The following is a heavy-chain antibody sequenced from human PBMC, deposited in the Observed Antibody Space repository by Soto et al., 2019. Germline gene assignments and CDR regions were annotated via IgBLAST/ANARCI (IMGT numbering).Heavy chain of an antibody. J-gene: IGHJ6*02. V-gene: IGHV1-69*13. D-gene: IGHD3-22*01. CDR3: ARDSNGAEQHGRKYYYDSSGSASPYYYGMDV. CDR1: GRPFSSYA. CDR2: IIPIFGTA. Sequence: ASVKVSCKASGRPFSSYAISWVRQAPGQGLEWMGGIIPIFGTANYAQKFQGRVTITADESTSTAYMELSSLKSEDTAVYYCARDSNGAEQHGRKYYYDSSGSASPYYYGMDVWGQGTTVTVSS.